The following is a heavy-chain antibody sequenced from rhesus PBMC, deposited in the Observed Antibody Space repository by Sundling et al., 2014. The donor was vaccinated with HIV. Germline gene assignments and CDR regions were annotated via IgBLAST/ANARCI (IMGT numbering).Heavy chain of an antibody. J-gene: IGHJ4*01. CDR1: GASISDSYR. CDR2: INGNSGST. CDR3: ATFRTSVAALEY. V-gene: IGHV4-80*01. D-gene: IGHD4-29*01. Sequence: QVQLQESGPGVVRPSETLSLTCAVSGASISDSYRWNWIRQPPGRGLEWIGEINGNSGSTEYNPSLKSRVTISKDTSKNQFSLKLTSVTAADTAVYYCATFRTSVAALEYWGQGVLVTVSS.